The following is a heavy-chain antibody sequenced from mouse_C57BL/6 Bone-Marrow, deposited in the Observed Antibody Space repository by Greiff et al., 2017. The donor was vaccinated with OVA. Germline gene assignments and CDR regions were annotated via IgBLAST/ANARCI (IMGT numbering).Heavy chain of an antibody. CDR1: GYTFTDYY. D-gene: IGHD2-2*01. CDR2: IYPGSGNI. J-gene: IGHJ2*01. Sequence: VQRVESGAELVRPGASVKLSCKASGYTFTDYYISWVKQRPGQGLEWIARIYPGSGNIYYNEKFKGKATLTAEKSSSTAYMQLSSLTSDDSAVYFCARSERLRDYFDYWGRGTTLTVSS. CDR3: ARSERLRDYFDY. V-gene: IGHV1-76*01.